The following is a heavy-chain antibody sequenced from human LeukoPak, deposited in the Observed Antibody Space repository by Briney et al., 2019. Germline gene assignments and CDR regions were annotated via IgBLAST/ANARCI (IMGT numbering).Heavy chain of an antibody. J-gene: IGHJ4*02. D-gene: IGHD5-18*01. CDR3: ARASGNNYGRFDS. Sequence: PGGSLRLSCAGSGIIFSNYSLSWVRQAPGKGLEWVASISDNSRHIYYVDSVKGRFTISRDNAKNTLYLQMNSLGVEDTAVYYCARASGNNYGRFDSWGQGTLVTVSS. V-gene: IGHV3-21*01. CDR1: GIIFSNYS. CDR2: ISDNSRHI.